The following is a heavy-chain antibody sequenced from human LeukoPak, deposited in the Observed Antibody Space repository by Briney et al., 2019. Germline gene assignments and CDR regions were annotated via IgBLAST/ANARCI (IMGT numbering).Heavy chain of an antibody. CDR2: IYHSGST. D-gene: IGHD3-9*01. V-gene: IGHV4-38-2*02. Sequence: SETLSLTCTVSGYSISSGYYWGWIRQPPGKGLGWIGSIYHSGSTYYNPSLKSRVTMSVDTSKNQFSLKLSSVTAADTAVYYCARTSTADFDWLPSFDYWGQGTLVTVSS. J-gene: IGHJ4*02. CDR1: GYSISSGYY. CDR3: ARTSTADFDWLPSFDY.